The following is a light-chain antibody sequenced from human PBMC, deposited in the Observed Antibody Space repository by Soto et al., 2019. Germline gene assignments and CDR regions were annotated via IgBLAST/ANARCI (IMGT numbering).Light chain of an antibody. CDR1: QSISTY. CDR3: QQSFNMPIT. CDR2: AAS. Sequence: DIQMTQSPSSLSASVGDRVTITCRASQSISTYLTWYQQKPGEAPELLIYAASSLQSWVPSRFSGSGSGTDFTLTISSLQPEDFATYYCQQSFNMPITFGQGTRLEI. J-gene: IGKJ5*01. V-gene: IGKV1-39*01.